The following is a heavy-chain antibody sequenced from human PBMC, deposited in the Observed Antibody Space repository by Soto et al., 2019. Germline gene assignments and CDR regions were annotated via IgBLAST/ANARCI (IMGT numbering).Heavy chain of an antibody. CDR3: ARVYCSGGSCYSYYYYMDV. CDR2: INHSGST. Sequence: PSETLSLTCAVYGGSFSGYYWSWIRQPPGKGLEWIGEINHSGSTNYNPSLKSRVTISVDTSKNQFSLELSSVTAADTAVYYCARVYCSGGSCYSYYYYMDVWGKGTTVTVSS. CDR1: GGSFSGYY. D-gene: IGHD2-15*01. V-gene: IGHV4-34*01. J-gene: IGHJ6*03.